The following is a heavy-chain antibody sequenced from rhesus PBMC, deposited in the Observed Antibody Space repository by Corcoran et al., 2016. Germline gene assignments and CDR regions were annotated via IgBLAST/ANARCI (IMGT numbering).Heavy chain of an antibody. D-gene: IGHD5-12*01. J-gene: IGHJ4*01. CDR3: AKEGDTADFDY. V-gene: IGHV3S25*01. CDR1: GFRFSSSS. Sequence: EVQLVATGGGLVQPGGALGLSCAASGFRFSSSSLLGVRTAPGKGMEWISAINSGGSSPYDADSVKGRFTISRDNSKHTLSLQMNSLRAEDTAVYYCAKEGDTADFDYWGQGVLVTVSS. CDR2: INSGGSSP.